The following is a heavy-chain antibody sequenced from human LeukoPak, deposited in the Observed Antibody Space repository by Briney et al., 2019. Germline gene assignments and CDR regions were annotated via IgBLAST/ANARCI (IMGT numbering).Heavy chain of an antibody. Sequence: GGSLRLSCAASGFTFRSYAIHWVRQAPGQGLEWVTIISSDGSYKNYADSVKGRFTISRDNSKNSLYLQMNSLRAEDTAVYYCATHYDYVWGSYRSAGYWGQGTLVTVSS. CDR3: ATHYDYVWGSYRSAGY. D-gene: IGHD3-16*02. CDR1: GFTFRSYA. J-gene: IGHJ4*02. CDR2: ISSDGSYK. V-gene: IGHV3-30*04.